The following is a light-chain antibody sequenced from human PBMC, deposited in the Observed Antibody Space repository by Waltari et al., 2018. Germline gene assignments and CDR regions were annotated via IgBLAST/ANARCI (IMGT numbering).Light chain of an antibody. V-gene: IGKV1-5*03. CDR1: QSIGLW. J-gene: IGKJ3*01. CDR2: KAS. CDR3: QQYNSYLT. Sequence: DIQMTQSPSTLSAYVGDRVSITCRASQSIGLWLAWYQQRPGKAPRLLIYKASSLESGVPSRFSGSGSGTEFTLTISSLQPDDFATYYCQQYNSYLTFGPGTKVDIK.